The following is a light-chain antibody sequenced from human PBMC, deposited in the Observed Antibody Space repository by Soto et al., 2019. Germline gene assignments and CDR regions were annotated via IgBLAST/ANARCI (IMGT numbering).Light chain of an antibody. CDR1: QSVSSSY. V-gene: IGKV3-20*01. J-gene: IGKJ5*01. Sequence: EIVLTQSPGTLSFSPGERATLSCRASQSVSSSYLAWYQQKPGQAPRLLIYGASSRATGIPDRFSGSGSGTDFTLTISRLEPEDFATYYCQQTFSPPSITFGQGTRLEIK. CDR2: GAS. CDR3: QQTFSPPSIT.